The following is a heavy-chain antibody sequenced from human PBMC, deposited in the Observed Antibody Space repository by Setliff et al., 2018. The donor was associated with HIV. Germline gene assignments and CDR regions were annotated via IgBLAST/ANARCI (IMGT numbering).Heavy chain of an antibody. V-gene: IGHV1-18*01. CDR1: GYSFTTYG. Sequence: RASVKVSCKASGYSFTTYGVYWVRQAPGQGLEWMGWIGTQNGNTNYAQKFQGRVTMTTDTSTNTAYMELSSLTSDDTAVYYCAREGLWLGDRGFYMDVWGKGTAVTVSS. CDR2: IGTQNGNT. J-gene: IGHJ6*04. D-gene: IGHD3-10*01. CDR3: AREGLWLGDRGFYMDV.